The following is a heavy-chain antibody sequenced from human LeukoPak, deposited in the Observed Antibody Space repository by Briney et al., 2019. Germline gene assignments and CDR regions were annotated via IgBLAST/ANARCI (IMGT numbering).Heavy chain of an antibody. CDR1: CGSFSGYY. CDR3: ARGMALAAVFDY. V-gene: IGHV4-34*01. J-gene: IGHJ4*02. Sequence: PSETLSLTCVVYCGSFSGYYWNWIRQPPGKGLEWIGEINHSGSTNYNPSLKSRVTISVDTSKNQLSLEVSSVTAADTAVYYCARGMALAAVFDYWGQGTLVTVSS. D-gene: IGHD2-15*01. CDR2: INHSGST.